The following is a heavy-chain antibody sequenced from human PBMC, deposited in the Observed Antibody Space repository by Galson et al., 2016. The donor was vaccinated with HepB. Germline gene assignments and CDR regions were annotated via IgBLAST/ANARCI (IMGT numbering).Heavy chain of an antibody. CDR2: INNDGSST. CDR3: ARGPRYQVHYAMDA. Sequence: SLRLSCAASGFTFTQCWMHWVRLVPGKGLAWVGRINNDGSSTNYADSAKGRFTITRDNVENTVYLQMNSLTVEDTAIYFCARGPRYQVHYAMDAWGRGTTVTVS. CDR1: GFTFTQCW. J-gene: IGHJ6*02. D-gene: IGHD2-2*01. V-gene: IGHV3-74*01.